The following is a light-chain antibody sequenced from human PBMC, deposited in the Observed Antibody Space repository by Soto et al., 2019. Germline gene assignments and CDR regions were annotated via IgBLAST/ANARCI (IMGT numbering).Light chain of an antibody. CDR2: GNS. CDR3: QSYDSSLSDL. J-gene: IGLJ3*02. Sequence: QSVLTQPPSVSGAPGQRVTISCTGSSSNIGAGYDVHWYQQLPGTAPKLLIYGNSNRPSGVPDRFSGSKSGTSASLAITGLQAEEKADYYCQSYDSSLSDLFGGGTKLTVL. CDR1: SSNIGAGYD. V-gene: IGLV1-40*01.